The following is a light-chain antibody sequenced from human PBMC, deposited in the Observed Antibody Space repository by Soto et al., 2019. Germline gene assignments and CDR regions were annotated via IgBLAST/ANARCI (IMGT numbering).Light chain of an antibody. Sequence: QSALTQPRSVSGSPGQSVTISCTGTSSDVGGYNYVSWYQQHPRKAPKLMIYDVSKRPSGVPDRFSGSKSGNTASLTISGLQAEDEADYYCCSYAGTYTVVFGGGTKLTVL. V-gene: IGLV2-11*01. CDR3: CSYAGTYTVV. J-gene: IGLJ2*01. CDR1: SSDVGGYNY. CDR2: DVS.